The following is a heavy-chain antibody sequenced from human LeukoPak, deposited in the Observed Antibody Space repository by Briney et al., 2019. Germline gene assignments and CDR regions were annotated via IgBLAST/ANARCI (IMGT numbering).Heavy chain of an antibody. CDR1: GFTFSSYA. CDR2: ISGSGGST. D-gene: IGHD5-18*01. Sequence: GGSLRLSCAASGFTFSSYAMSWVRQAPGKGLEWVSAISGSGGSTYYADSVKGRFTISRDNSKNTLYLQMNSLRAEDTAVYYCAKDKGEIQLWLFWFDPWGQGTLVTVSS. V-gene: IGHV3-23*01. CDR3: AKDKGEIQLWLFWFDP. J-gene: IGHJ5*02.